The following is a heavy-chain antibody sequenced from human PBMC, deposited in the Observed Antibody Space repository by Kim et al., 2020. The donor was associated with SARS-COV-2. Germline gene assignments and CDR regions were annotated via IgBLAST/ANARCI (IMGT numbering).Heavy chain of an antibody. Sequence: SETLSLTCTVSGGSISSGGYYWSWIRQHPGKGLEWIGYIYYSGSTYYNPSLKSRVTISVDTSKNQFSLKLSSVTAADTAVYYCARVAHYYDILTGYYSGFDYWGQGTLVTVSS. CDR1: GGSISSGGYY. CDR3: ARVAHYYDILTGYYSGFDY. V-gene: IGHV4-31*03. D-gene: IGHD3-9*01. CDR2: IYYSGST. J-gene: IGHJ4*02.